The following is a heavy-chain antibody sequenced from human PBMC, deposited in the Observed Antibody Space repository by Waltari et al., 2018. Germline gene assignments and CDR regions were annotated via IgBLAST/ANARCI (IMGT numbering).Heavy chain of an antibody. J-gene: IGHJ4*02. CDR1: GGSISSYS. V-gene: IGHV4-4*07. CDR2: IYTSGST. Sequence: QVQLQESGPGLVKPSETLSLTCTVSGGSISSYSWSWIRPPAGKGLEWIGRIYTSGSTNYNPSLKSRVTMSVDTSKNQFSLKLSSVTAADTAVYYCARSYYDSSGYSGFDYWGQGTLVTVSS. D-gene: IGHD3-22*01. CDR3: ARSYYDSSGYSGFDY.